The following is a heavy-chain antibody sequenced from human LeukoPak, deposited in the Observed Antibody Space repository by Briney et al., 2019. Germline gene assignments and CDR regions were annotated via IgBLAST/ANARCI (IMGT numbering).Heavy chain of an antibody. CDR2: INPDGSAT. D-gene: IGHD6-19*01. J-gene: IGHJ4*02. Sequence: PGGSLRLSCEASRFTFSSYWIHWVCQAPGKGLMWVSRINPDGSATSSADSVKGRFTISRDNAKNTVYLQMNSLRAEDTAVYYCARGSGNYYFDYWGQGTLVTVSS. CDR3: ARGSGNYYFDY. V-gene: IGHV3-74*01. CDR1: RFTFSSYW.